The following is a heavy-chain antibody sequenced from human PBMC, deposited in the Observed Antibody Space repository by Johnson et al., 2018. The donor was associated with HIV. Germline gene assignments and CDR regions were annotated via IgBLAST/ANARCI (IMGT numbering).Heavy chain of an antibody. V-gene: IGHV3-30*19. CDR1: GFTFSSYG. CDR2: ISYDGSNK. D-gene: IGHD1-26*01. CDR3: ARYSGSVLPDAFDI. J-gene: IGHJ3*02. Sequence: QVQLVESGGGVVQPGRSLRLSCAASGFTFSSYGMHWVRQAPGKGLEWVAVISYDGSNKYYADSVKGRFTISRDNSKKTLYLQMNSLRAEDTAVYYCARYSGSVLPDAFDIWGQGTMVTVSS.